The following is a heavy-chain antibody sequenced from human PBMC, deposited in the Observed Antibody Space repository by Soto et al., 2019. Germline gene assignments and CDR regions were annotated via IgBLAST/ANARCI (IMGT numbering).Heavy chain of an antibody. V-gene: IGHV3-23*01. D-gene: IGHD3-9*01. CDR1: GFTFSSYA. CDR2: ISGSGGST. J-gene: IGHJ6*02. CDR3: AKYPTYDILTGYYNMWSDYYYGMDV. Sequence: GGSLRLSCAASGFTFSSYAMSWVRQAPGKGLEWVSAISGSGGSTYYADSVKGRFTISRDNSKNTLYLQMNSLRAEDTAVYYCAKYPTYDILTGYYNMWSDYYYGMDVWGQGTTVTVSS.